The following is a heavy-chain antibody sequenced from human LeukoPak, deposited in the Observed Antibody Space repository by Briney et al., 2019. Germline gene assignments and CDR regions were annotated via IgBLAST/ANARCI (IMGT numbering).Heavy chain of an antibody. V-gene: IGHV3-21*01. CDR3: ARAHSARSPIDY. Sequence: GGSLRLSRAASGFTFSSYSMTWVRQAPGKGLEWVSSISSSSSYIYYADSVKGRFTISRDNAKNSLYLQMNSLRAEDTAVYYCARAHSARSPIDYWGQGTLVTVSS. CDR1: GFTFSSYS. J-gene: IGHJ4*02. D-gene: IGHD6-6*01. CDR2: ISSSSSYI.